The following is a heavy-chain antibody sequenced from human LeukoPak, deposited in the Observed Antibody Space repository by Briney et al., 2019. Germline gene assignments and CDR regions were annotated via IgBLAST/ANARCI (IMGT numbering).Heavy chain of an antibody. CDR1: GHTFTSYY. CDR3: ARVQYYYGSGSYGFFDS. CDR2: INPSGGST. D-gene: IGHD3-10*01. V-gene: IGHV1-46*01. Sequence: ASVKVSCKASGHTFTSYYMHWVRQAPGQGLEWMGIINPSGGSTTYAQKFQGRVTMTRDTSTSTVYMELSSLRSEDTAVYYCARVQYYYGSGSYGFFDSWGQGTLVTVSS. J-gene: IGHJ4*02.